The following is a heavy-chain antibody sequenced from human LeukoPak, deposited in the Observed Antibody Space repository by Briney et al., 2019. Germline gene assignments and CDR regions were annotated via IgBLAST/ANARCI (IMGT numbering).Heavy chain of an antibody. V-gene: IGHV3-23*01. CDR1: GFTFSSYN. CDR3: AKVRGTYYGSGSYFDY. J-gene: IGHJ4*02. Sequence: PGGSLRLSCAASGFTFSSYNMNWVRQAPGKGLEWVSAISGSGGSTYYADSVKGRFTISRDNSKNTLYLQMNSLRAEDTAVYYCAKVRGTYYGSGSYFDYWGQGTLVTVSS. D-gene: IGHD3-10*01. CDR2: ISGSGGST.